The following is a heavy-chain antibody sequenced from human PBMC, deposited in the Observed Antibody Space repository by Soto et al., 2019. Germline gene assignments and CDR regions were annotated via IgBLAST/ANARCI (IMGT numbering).Heavy chain of an antibody. D-gene: IGHD2-21*02. Sequence: PWGSLRLSCSASRFIFSGCAMNLVRQAPGKGLEWVSAISGSGGSIYYADSVKGRFTISRDNSKTTLYLEMDSLRAEDTAVYYCAKGGGDSLRYGMYVWGQGTTVTVSS. J-gene: IGHJ6*02. CDR3: AKGGGDSLRYGMYV. CDR2: ISGSGGSI. V-gene: IGHV3-23*01. CDR1: RFIFSGCA.